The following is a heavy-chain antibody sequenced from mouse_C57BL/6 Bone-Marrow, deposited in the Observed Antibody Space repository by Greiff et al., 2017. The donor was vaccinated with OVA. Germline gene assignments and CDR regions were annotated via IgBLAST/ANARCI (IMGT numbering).Heavy chain of an antibody. CDR2: IDPENGDT. CDR3: TVIYYDYDAFAY. D-gene: IGHD2-4*01. CDR1: GFNIKDDY. J-gene: IGHJ3*01. Sequence: EVKLVESGAELVRPGASVKLSCTASGFNIKDDYMHWVKQRPEQGLEWIGWIDPENGDTEYASKFQGKATITADTSSNTAYLQLSSLTSEDTAVYYCTVIYYDYDAFAYWGQGTLVTVSA. V-gene: IGHV14-4*01.